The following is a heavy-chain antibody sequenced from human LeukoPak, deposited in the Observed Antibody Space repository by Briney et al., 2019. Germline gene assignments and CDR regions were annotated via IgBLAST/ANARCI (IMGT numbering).Heavy chain of an antibody. V-gene: IGHV3-11*04. CDR1: GFTLSDYY. J-gene: IGHJ6*04. D-gene: IGHD3-10*02. CDR3: AELGITMIGGV. Sequence: PGGSLRLSCAASGFTLSDYYMTWIRQAPGKGLEWVSYISGSGNTIYYANSVKGRFTISRDNAKNSLYLQMNSLRAEDTAVYYCAELGITMIGGVWGKGTTVTISS. CDR2: ISGSGNTI.